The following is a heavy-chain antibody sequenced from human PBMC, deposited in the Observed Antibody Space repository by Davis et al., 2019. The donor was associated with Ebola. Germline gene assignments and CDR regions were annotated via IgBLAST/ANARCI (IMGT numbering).Heavy chain of an antibody. CDR3: ARDLGRRQGYYYYYGMDV. V-gene: IGHV3-11*01. J-gene: IGHJ6*02. CDR2: ISSSGSTI. Sequence: GESLKISCAASGFTFSDYYMSWIRQAPGKGLEWVSYISSSGSTIYYADSVKGRFTISRDNAKNSLYLQMNSLRAEDTAVYYCARDLGRRQGYYYYYGMDVWGQGTMVTVSS. CDR1: GFTFSDYY. D-gene: IGHD1-26*01.